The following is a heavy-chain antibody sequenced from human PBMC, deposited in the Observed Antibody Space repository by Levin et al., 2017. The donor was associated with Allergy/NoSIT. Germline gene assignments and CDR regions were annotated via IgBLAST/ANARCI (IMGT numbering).Heavy chain of an antibody. D-gene: IGHD3-3*01. CDR2: IKSKTDGGTT. CDR1: GFTFSNAW. V-gene: IGHV3-15*01. CDR3: TTDLWLLLPGGSDNDGFDP. Sequence: GGSLRLSCAASGFTFSNAWMSWVRQAPGKGLEWVGRIKSKTDGGTTDYAAPVKGRFTISRDDSKNTLYLQMNSLKTEDTAVYYCTTDLWLLLPGGSDNDGFDPWGQGTLVTVSS. J-gene: IGHJ5*02.